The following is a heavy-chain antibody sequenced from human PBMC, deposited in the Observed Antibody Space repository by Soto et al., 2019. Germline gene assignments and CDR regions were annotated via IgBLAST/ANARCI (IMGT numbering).Heavy chain of an antibody. J-gene: IGHJ4*02. CDR1: GFSLSTSGVG. CDR3: AHVYGGYDNFDY. D-gene: IGHD5-12*01. CDR2: IYWDDDK. Sequence: QITLKESGPTLGKPTQTLTLTCTFSGFSLSTSGVGVGWIRQPPGKALEWLALIYWDDDKRYSPSLKGRLTITKDTSKNQVVLTMTNMDPVDTATYYCAHVYGGYDNFDYWGQGTLVTVSS. V-gene: IGHV2-5*02.